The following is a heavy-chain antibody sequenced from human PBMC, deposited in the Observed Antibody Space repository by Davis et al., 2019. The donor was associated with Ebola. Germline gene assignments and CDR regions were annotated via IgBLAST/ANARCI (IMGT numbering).Heavy chain of an antibody. D-gene: IGHD6-6*01. CDR2: ISAYNGNT. V-gene: IGHV1-18*01. CDR1: GYTFTSYG. J-gene: IGHJ5*02. Sequence: AASVKVSCKASGYTFTSYGISWVRQAPGQGLEWMGWISAYNGNTNYAQKLQGRVTMTIDTSTSTAYMELRSLRSDDTAVYYCARDLEYSSSSGRTDWFDPWGQGTLVTVSS. CDR3: ARDLEYSSSSGRTDWFDP.